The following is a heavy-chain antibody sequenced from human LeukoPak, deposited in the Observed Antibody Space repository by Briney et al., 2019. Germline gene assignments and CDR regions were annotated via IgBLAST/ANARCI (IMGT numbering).Heavy chain of an antibody. CDR3: AREGLIVGATIDY. CDR1: GYSISSGYY. Sequence: SETLSLTCTVSGYSISSGYYWGWIRQPPGKGLEWIGSIYHSGSTYYNPSLKSRVTISVDTSKNQFFLKLSSVTAADTAVYYCAREGLIVGATIDYWGQGTLVTVSS. J-gene: IGHJ4*02. V-gene: IGHV4-38-2*02. CDR2: IYHSGST. D-gene: IGHD1-26*01.